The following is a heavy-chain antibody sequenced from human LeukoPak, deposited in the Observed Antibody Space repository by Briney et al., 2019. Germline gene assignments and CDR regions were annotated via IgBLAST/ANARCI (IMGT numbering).Heavy chain of an antibody. V-gene: IGHV3-30*04. CDR3: DLSGSLNFDY. J-gene: IGHJ4*02. CDR1: GFTFRNYA. Sequence: PGRSLRLSCAASGFTFRNYAMHWVRQAPGKGLEWVAVSSDDATYTYYADSLKGRFTLSRDNSKDTLYLQVNSLRPEDTAVCARDLSGSLNFDYWGQGTLVTVSS. CDR2: SSDDATYT. D-gene: IGHD1-26*01.